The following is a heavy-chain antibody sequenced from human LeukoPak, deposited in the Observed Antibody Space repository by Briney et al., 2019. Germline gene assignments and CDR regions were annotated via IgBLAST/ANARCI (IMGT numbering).Heavy chain of an antibody. CDR2: ISAYNGNT. Sequence: ASVKVSCKASGYTFTSYGISWVRQAPGQGLEWMGWISAYNGNTNYAQKLQGRVTMTTDTSTSTAYMELRSLRSDDTAVYYCARDMRLGSSGPIAAAGYGFWGRGTLVTVSS. D-gene: IGHD6-13*01. CDR1: GYTFTSYG. CDR3: ARDMRLGSSGPIAAAGYGF. V-gene: IGHV1-18*01. J-gene: IGHJ2*01.